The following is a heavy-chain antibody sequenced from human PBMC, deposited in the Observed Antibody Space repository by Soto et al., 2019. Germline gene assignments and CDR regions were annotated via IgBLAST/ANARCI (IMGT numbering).Heavy chain of an antibody. V-gene: IGHV1-69*02. J-gene: IGHJ6*03. CDR2: IIPILGIA. CDR3: ASTLWFGAQPGYYMDV. CDR1: GGTFSSYT. D-gene: IGHD3-10*01. Sequence: ASVKVSCKASGGTFSSYTISWVRQAPGQGLEWMGRIIPILGIANYAQKFQGRVTITADKSTSTAYMELSSLRSEDTAVYYCASTLWFGAQPGYYMDVWGKGTTVTVSS.